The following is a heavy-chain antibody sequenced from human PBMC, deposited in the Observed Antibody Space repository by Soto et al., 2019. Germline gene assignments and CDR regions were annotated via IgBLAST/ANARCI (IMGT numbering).Heavy chain of an antibody. J-gene: IGHJ4*02. CDR1: GFSFRNYN. D-gene: IGHD6-13*01. CDR3: ARSSDSWYLYYFDY. CDR2: IDSSSSYI. V-gene: IGHV3-21*06. Sequence: EVQLVESGGGLVKPGGSLRLSCAASGFSFRNYNMNWVRQAPGKGLEWLSSIDSSSSYIDYADSVKGRLTISRDNAKNALYLQMNSLRAEDTALYYCARSSDSWYLYYFDYWGQGALVTVSS.